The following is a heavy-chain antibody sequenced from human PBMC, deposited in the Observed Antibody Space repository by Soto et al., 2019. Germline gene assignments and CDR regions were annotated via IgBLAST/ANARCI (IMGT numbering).Heavy chain of an antibody. D-gene: IGHD4-17*01. V-gene: IGHV5-51*01. Sequence: PGESLKISCQVSGYTFTLYWIGWVRQMPGKGLEWMGIIYPSDSDTRYSTSFQGQVTISADQSINTAYLQWDSLKASDTAIYYCARPANTVADHFDLWGQGTPVTVSS. J-gene: IGHJ4*02. CDR2: IYPSDSDT. CDR3: ARPANTVADHFDL. CDR1: GYTFTLYW.